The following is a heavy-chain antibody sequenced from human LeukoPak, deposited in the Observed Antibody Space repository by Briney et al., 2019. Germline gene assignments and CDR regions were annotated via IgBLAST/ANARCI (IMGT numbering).Heavy chain of an antibody. D-gene: IGHD7-27*01. V-gene: IGHV3-66*01. CDR2: VYSGGRT. CDR1: GFTLTTDY. Sequence: PGGSLRLSCAASGFTLTTDYMSWVRQAPGKGLEWVSHVYSGGRTYYADSVKGRFTISRDNYKNTLYLQMNSLTAEDTAVYYCATSSRSWGPDGCDIWGQGTMVTVSS. J-gene: IGHJ3*02. CDR3: ATSSRSWGPDGCDI.